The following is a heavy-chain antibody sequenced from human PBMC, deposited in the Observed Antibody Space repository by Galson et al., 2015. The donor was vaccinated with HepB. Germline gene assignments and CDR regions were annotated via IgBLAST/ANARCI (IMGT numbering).Heavy chain of an antibody. CDR1: GFTFSTYA. V-gene: IGHV3-23*01. D-gene: IGHD3-16*01. Sequence: SLRLSCAVSGFTFSTYAMSWVRQAPGKGLEWVSTFSGSGVSTYYADSVRGRFTISRDNSKNTLYLQMNSLRAEDTAVYYCARATLRWFDPWGQGTLVTVSS. CDR3: ARATLRWFDP. J-gene: IGHJ5*02. CDR2: FSGSGVST.